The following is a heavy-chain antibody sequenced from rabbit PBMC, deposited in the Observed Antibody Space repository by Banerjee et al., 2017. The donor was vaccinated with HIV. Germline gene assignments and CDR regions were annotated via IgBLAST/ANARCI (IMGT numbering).Heavy chain of an antibody. V-gene: IGHV1S45*01. D-gene: IGHD1-1*01. CDR1: GIDFSSYYR. CDR3: ARDGSGDPDFNL. Sequence: QQQLEESGGGLVKPGGTLTLTCKASGIDFSSYYRMCWVRQAPGRGLELIACIRIGDGTTYYASWAKGRFTISKTSSTTVTLQMTSLTAADTATYFCARDGSGDPDFNLWGPGTLVTVS. J-gene: IGHJ4*01. CDR2: IRIGDGTT.